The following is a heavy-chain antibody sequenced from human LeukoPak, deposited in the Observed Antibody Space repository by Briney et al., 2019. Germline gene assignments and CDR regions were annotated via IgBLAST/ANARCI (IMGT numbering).Heavy chain of an antibody. CDR1: GGSVSDYY. V-gene: IGHV4-59*02. CDR3: ASDKSSDAFDI. Sequence: PSETLSLTCTVSGGSVSDYYWSWIRQPPGKGLEWIGSIYHSGSTYYNPSLKSRVTISVDTSKNQFSLKLSSVTAADTAVYYCASDKSSDAFDIWGQGTMVTVSS. D-gene: IGHD6-6*01. J-gene: IGHJ3*02. CDR2: IYHSGST.